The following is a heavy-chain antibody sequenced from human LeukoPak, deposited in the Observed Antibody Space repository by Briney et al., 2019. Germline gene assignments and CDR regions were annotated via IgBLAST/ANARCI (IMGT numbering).Heavy chain of an antibody. CDR1: GFTFSSYE. J-gene: IGHJ4*02. V-gene: IGHV3-23*01. CDR2: ISGSGGST. Sequence: PGGSLRLSCAASGFTFSSYEMNWVRQAPGKGLEWVSAISGSGGSTYYADSVKGRFTISRDNSKNTLYLQMNSLRAEDTAVYYCARSIAAAGDPPDYWGQGTLVTVSS. D-gene: IGHD6-13*01. CDR3: ARSIAAAGDPPDY.